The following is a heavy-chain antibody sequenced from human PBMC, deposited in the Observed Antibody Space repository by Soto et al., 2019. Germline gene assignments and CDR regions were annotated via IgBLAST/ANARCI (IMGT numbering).Heavy chain of an antibody. CDR2: IWYDGSNK. D-gene: IGHD6-19*01. J-gene: IGHJ4*02. CDR3: APAAGSSGWRFDY. Sequence: QVQLVESGGGVVQPGRSLRLSCAASGFTFSSYGMHWVRQAPGKGLEWVAVIWYDGSNKYYADSVKGRFTISRDNSKNTLYLQMNSLRAEDTAVYYCAPAAGSSGWRFDYWGQGTLVTVSS. V-gene: IGHV3-33*01. CDR1: GFTFSSYG.